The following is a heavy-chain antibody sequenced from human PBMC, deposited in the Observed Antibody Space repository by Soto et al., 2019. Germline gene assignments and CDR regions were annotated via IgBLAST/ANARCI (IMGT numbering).Heavy chain of an antibody. CDR2: IYWNDDK. V-gene: IGHV2-5*01. CDR3: AHSIRQQLVPWFDP. Sequence: SGPTLANPTQTLTLTCTFSGFSPSTSGVGVGWIRQPPGKSLEWLALIYWNDDKRYSPSLKSRLTITKDTSKHQVVLTMTNMDPVDTATYYCAHSIRQQLVPWFDPWGQGTLVTVSS. CDR1: GFSPSTSGVG. D-gene: IGHD6-13*01. J-gene: IGHJ5*02.